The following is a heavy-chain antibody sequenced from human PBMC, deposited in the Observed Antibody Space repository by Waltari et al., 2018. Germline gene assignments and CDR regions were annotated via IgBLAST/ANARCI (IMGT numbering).Heavy chain of an antibody. V-gene: IGHV3-30*02. CDR3: VKIDVRGDLS. CDR2: TRHDDSIE. J-gene: IGHJ5*02. Sequence: QVQLVESGGGVVQPGGSLPPCCAVSGFSMGDYGLHWVRQTPGKARKWVAFTRHDDSIEDYAESVKGRLIISRDNSKNMAYLQMNSLTAEDTGGYCCVKIDVRGDLSWGQGTLVTVSS. D-gene: IGHD3-10*01. CDR1: GFSMGDYG.